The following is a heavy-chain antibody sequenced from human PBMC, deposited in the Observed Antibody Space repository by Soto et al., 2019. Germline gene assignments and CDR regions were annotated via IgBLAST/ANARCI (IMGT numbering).Heavy chain of an antibody. V-gene: IGHV3-30*18. Sequence: GGSLRLSCAASGFTFSSYGMHWVRQAPGKGLEWVAVISYDGSNKYYADSVKGRFTISRDNSKNTLYLQMNSLRAEDTAVYYCAKSDCSGGSCYKPLDYWGQGTLVTVSS. J-gene: IGHJ4*02. D-gene: IGHD2-15*01. CDR1: GFTFSSYG. CDR2: ISYDGSNK. CDR3: AKSDCSGGSCYKPLDY.